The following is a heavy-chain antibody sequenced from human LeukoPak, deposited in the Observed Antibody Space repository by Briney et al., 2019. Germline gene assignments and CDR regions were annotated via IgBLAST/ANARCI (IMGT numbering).Heavy chain of an antibody. CDR1: GYIFTSYG. V-gene: IGHV1-18*04. D-gene: IGHD6-19*01. CDR2: INNYNGNA. CDR3: ARQAGGYSSGWYQFHFDY. J-gene: IGHJ4*02. Sequence: ASVKVSCKASGYIFTSYGISWVRQAPGQGLEWMGWINNYNGNADYAQKLQGRVTVTTDTSTSTAYMELKSLRSDDTAVYYCARQAGGYSSGWYQFHFDYWGQGTLVTVSS.